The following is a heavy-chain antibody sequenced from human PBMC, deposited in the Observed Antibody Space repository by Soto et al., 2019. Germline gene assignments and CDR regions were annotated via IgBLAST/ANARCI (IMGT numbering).Heavy chain of an antibody. V-gene: IGHV1-3*01. J-gene: IGHJ4*02. CDR1: GYALTSYG. CDR2: INAGNGKT. Sequence: GSVKVSFKACGYALTSYGIHLVRQAPGQSLEWMGWINAGNGKTNYSQKFQGRVTITRDTSANTAYMGLSSLRSEDTAVYYCARTYYDILTGHSPNPFDYWAQGTLVTSPQ. CDR3: ARTYYDILTGHSPNPFDY. D-gene: IGHD3-9*01.